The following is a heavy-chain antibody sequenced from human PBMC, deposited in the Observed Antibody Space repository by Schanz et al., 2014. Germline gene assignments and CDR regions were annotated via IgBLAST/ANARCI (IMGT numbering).Heavy chain of an antibody. D-gene: IGHD2-8*02. CDR3: ARDSLRGATGGYGMDV. V-gene: IGHV4-59*01. Sequence: QVQLQESGPGLLKPSETLSLTCTVSGGSIRSYFWSWIRQPPGKGLEWIGYIYYSGSSDYNPSLKSRVTISVDTSKSQFSLKLSSVTAADTAVYYCARDSLRGATGGYGMDVWGRGTTVTVSS. J-gene: IGHJ6*02. CDR1: GGSIRSYF. CDR2: IYYSGSS.